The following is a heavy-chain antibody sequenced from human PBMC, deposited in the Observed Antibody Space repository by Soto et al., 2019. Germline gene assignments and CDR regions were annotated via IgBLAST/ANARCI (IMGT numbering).Heavy chain of an antibody. J-gene: IGHJ4*02. D-gene: IGHD2-2*01. CDR2: ISYDESNE. Sequence: QVQLVESWGGVVQPGRSLRLSCAACGFTVSNYGMKWVRQAPGKGLEWVALISYDESNEYCADSVKGRFTISRDNSKNTLYLQMNSLRAEDTAVYYCAKDYCSSTTCMFDYWGQGTLVTVFS. CDR1: GFTVSNYG. CDR3: AKDYCSSTTCMFDY. V-gene: IGHV3-30*18.